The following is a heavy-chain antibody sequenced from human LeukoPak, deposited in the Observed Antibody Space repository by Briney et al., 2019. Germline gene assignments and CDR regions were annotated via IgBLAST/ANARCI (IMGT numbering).Heavy chain of an antibody. V-gene: IGHV3-7*01. D-gene: IGHD3-22*01. CDR2: IKQDGSEK. CDR1: GFTFGSYW. CDR3: ARDLSFYGSSGSFDY. J-gene: IGHJ4*02. Sequence: GGSLRLSCAASGFTFGSYWMSWVRQAPGKGLEWVANIKQDGSEKYYVDSVKGRFTISRDNAKNSLHLQMNSLRAEDTAVYYCARDLSFYGSSGSFDYWGQGTLVTVSS.